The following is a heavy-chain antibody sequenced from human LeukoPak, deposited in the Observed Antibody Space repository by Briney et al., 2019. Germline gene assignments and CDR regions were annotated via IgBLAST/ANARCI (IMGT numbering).Heavy chain of an antibody. Sequence: SVKVSCKASGGTFSSYAISWVRQAPGQGLEWMGRIIPILGIANYAQKFQGGVTINADKSTSTAYMELSSLRSDDTAVYYCASNMYYYDRSLRDGSYWFDPSGQGTLVTVSS. CDR3: ASNMYYYDRSLRDGSYWFDP. CDR1: GGTFSSYA. CDR2: IIPILGIA. D-gene: IGHD3-22*01. J-gene: IGHJ5*02. V-gene: IGHV1-69*04.